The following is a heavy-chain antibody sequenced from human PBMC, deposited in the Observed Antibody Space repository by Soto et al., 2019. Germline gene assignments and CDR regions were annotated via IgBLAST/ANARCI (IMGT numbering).Heavy chain of an antibody. V-gene: IGHV3-49*03. D-gene: IGHD3-9*01. CDR3: TRVLRYFDWSSEYEFVY. J-gene: IGHJ4*02. CDR1: GFTFGDYA. CDR2: IRSKAYGGTT. Sequence: GGSLRLSCTASGFTFGDYAMSWFRQAPGKGLEWVGFIRSKAYGGTTEYAASVKGRFTISRDDSKSIAYLQMNSLKTEDTAVYYCTRVLRYFDWSSEYEFVYWGQGTLVTFSS.